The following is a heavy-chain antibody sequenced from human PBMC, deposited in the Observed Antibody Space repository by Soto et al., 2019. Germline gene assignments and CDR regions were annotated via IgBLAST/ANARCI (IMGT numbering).Heavy chain of an antibody. V-gene: IGHV4-61*08. CDR3: ARAGDGSGDPYYYYYGMDV. D-gene: IGHD3-10*01. CDR2: IYYSGST. Sequence: SETLSLTCAVSGGSISSGGYYWSWIRQPPGKGLEWIGYIYYSGSTNYNPSLKSRVTISVDTSKNQFSLKLSSVTAADTAVYYCARAGDGSGDPYYYYYGMDVWGQGTTVTVSS. CDR1: GGSISSGGYY. J-gene: IGHJ6*02.